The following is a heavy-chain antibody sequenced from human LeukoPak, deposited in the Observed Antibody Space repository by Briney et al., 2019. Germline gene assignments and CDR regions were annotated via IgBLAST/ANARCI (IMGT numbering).Heavy chain of an antibody. V-gene: IGHV4-59*01. CDR2: IYYSGSS. CDR1: GGSISGYH. CDR3: ARTITPSEYYFDY. J-gene: IGHJ4*02. Sequence: SETLSLTCNVSGGSISGYHWSWIRQPPGKGLEWLGYIYYSGSSNYNPSLKSRVTMSADTSKNQFSLKLSSVTAADTAVYYCARTITPSEYYFDYWGQGTLVTVSP. D-gene: IGHD5-12*01.